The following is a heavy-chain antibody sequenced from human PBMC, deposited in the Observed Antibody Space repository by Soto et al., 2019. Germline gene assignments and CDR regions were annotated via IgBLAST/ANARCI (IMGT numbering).Heavy chain of an antibody. Sequence: PGESLKISCQISGYPFTTYWIGWVRQMPGKGLEWMGKIYPPDSDTRYSPSFQGQVTISADKSISTAYLQWSSLKASDTAMYYCARHGNYDILTGHPDYWGQGTLVTV. CDR1: GYPFTTYW. J-gene: IGHJ4*02. CDR3: ARHGNYDILTGHPDY. D-gene: IGHD3-9*01. V-gene: IGHV5-51*01. CDR2: IYPPDSDT.